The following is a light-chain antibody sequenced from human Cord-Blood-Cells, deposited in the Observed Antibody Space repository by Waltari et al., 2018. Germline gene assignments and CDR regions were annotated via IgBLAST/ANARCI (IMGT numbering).Light chain of an antibody. CDR2: EGS. J-gene: IGLJ1*01. CDR3: CSYAGSSTYV. Sequence: QSALTQPASVSGSPGQSITISCTGTSSDVGCYNLVSWYQQHPGKAPKLMIYEGSKRPSGVSNRFSGSKSGNTASLTISGFQAEDEADYYCCSYAGSSTYVFGTGTKVTVL. V-gene: IGLV2-23*01. CDR1: SSDVGCYNL.